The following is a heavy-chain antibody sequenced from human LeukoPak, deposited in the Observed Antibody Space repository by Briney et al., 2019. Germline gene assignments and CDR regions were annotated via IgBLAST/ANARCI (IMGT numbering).Heavy chain of an antibody. CDR3: AHRKNYYDSSVFDY. CDR1: GFSLNTRGVG. V-gene: IGHV2-5*02. J-gene: IGHJ4*02. D-gene: IGHD3-22*01. Sequence: SGPTLVNPTQTLTLTCTFSGFSLNTRGVGVGWIRQPPGRALEWLAPIYWDDDRRYSPSLKTRLTITKDTSKNQVVLTMTNMDPVDTATYYCAHRKNYYDSSVFDYWGQGTLVTVSS. CDR2: IYWDDDR.